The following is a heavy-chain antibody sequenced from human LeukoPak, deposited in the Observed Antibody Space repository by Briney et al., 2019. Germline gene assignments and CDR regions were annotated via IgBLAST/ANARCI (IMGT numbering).Heavy chain of an antibody. D-gene: IGHD1-26*01. CDR2: MNPKSGGT. CDR1: GYTFTGYY. J-gene: IGHJ4*02. CDR3: ARERYSGSPPDLDY. V-gene: IGHV1-2*02. Sequence: ASVKVSCKASGYTFTGYYVHWVRQAPGQGLEWMGWMNPKSGGTNYAQKFEARVTMNRDTSISTAYMELSRLRFDDTAVYYCARERYSGSPPDLDYWGQGTLVTVSS.